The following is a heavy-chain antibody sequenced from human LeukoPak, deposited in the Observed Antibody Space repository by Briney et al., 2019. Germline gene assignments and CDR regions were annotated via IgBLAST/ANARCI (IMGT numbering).Heavy chain of an antibody. D-gene: IGHD3-10*01. CDR3: AKGEAYYGSGSPLDY. Sequence: GGSLRLSCAASGFTFSSYGMHWVRQAPGKGLEWVAVISYDGSNKYYADSVKGRFTISRDNSKNTLYLQMNSQRAEDTAVYYCAKGEAYYGSGSPLDYWGQGTLVTVSS. CDR1: GFTFSSYG. CDR2: ISYDGSNK. V-gene: IGHV3-30*18. J-gene: IGHJ4*02.